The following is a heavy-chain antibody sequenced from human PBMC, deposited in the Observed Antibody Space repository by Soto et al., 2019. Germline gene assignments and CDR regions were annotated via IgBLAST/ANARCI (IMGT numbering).Heavy chain of an antibody. V-gene: IGHV1-58*01. D-gene: IGHD3-22*01. CDR1: VFPPTSSA. CDR2: IVVGSGNT. J-gene: IGHJ4*02. CDR3: AAARFYYYDSSGFPFDS. Sequence: SGKAACKSSVFPPTSSAVQSVRQARGQRLEWIGWIVVGSGNTNYAQKFQERVTITRDMSTSTAYMELSSLRSEDTAVYYCAAARFYYYDSSGFPFDSWGQGTLVTVSS.